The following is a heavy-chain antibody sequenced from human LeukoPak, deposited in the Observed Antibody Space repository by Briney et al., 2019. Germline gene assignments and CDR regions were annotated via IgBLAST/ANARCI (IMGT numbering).Heavy chain of an antibody. D-gene: IGHD3-16*01. CDR1: GFTFSSYA. CDR3: AKDGADYDPDYFDY. CDR2: ISGGGGTT. J-gene: IGHJ4*02. V-gene: IGHV3-23*01. Sequence: GESLRLSCAASGFTFSSYAMSWVRQAPGKGLEWVSRISGGGGTTYYAASVKGRFTIFRDNSKNTLYLQINSLRAEDTAVYYCAKDGADYDPDYFDYWGQGTLVTVSS.